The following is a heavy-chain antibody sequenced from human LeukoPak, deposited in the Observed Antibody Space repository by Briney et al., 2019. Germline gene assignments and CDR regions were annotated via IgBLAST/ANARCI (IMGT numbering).Heavy chain of an antibody. CDR1: GFTFSSSW. J-gene: IGHJ4*02. CDR2: IKGDGSEK. V-gene: IGHV3-7*01. D-gene: IGHD1-7*01. CDR3: TIGVELLTY. Sequence: GGSLRLSRAASGFTFSSSWMSWVRQAPGKRPEWVANIKGDGSEKYYVDSVNGRFTISRDNAQPSVYRQMNFLRVEDTAVYYCTIGVELLTYWGQGTLGTVTS.